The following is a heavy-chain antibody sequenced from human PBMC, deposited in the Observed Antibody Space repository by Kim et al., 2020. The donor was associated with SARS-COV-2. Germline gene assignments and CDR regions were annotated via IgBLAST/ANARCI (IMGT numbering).Heavy chain of an antibody. CDR2: ISYDGRNT. V-gene: IGHV3-30*18. J-gene: IGHJ4*02. CDR1: RFNFRNFG. Sequence: GGSLRLSCAASRFNFRNFGMHWVRQSPGKGLEWVGVISYDGRNTYYADSVKGRFTISRDNSENTLYVQMDSLKTEDTAVYYCAKDVRTEAAAMQTWGQGTLVIVSS. D-gene: IGHD2-2*01. CDR3: AKDVRTEAAAMQT.